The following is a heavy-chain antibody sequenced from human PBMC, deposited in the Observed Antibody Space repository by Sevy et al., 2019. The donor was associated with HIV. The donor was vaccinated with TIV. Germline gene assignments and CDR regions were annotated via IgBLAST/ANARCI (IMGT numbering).Heavy chain of an antibody. D-gene: IGHD2-2*01. J-gene: IGHJ5*02. CDR3: ARERRGYCSSTSCENGFDP. CDR2: IYYSGST. Sequence: SETLSLTCTVSGGSISSGGYYWSWIRQHPGKGLEWIGYIYYSGSTYYNPSLKSRVTISVDTSKNQFSLKLSSVTAADTAVYYCARERRGYCSSTSCENGFDPWGQGTLVTVSS. V-gene: IGHV4-31*03. CDR1: GGSISSGGYY.